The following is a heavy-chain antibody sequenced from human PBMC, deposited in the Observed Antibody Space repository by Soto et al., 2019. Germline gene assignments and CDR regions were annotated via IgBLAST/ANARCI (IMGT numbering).Heavy chain of an antibody. CDR1: GFKFSNYA. J-gene: IGHJ4*02. CDR3: AKDRRAGGNSAYYFDF. D-gene: IGHD3-16*01. V-gene: IGHV3-23*01. Sequence: GGSLRLSCAASGFKFSNYAMSWVRQAPGKGLEWVSLISATGGGTYYADSVKGRFTISRDNSHNTLYLQVHSLTAEDTAVYYCAKDRRAGGNSAYYFDFWGQGAQVTVSS. CDR2: ISATGGGT.